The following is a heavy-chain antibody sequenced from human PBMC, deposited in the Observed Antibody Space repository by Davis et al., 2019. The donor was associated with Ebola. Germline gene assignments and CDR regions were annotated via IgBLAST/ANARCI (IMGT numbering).Heavy chain of an antibody. D-gene: IGHD1-14*01. V-gene: IGHV3-7*03. J-gene: IGHJ4*02. Sequence: GESLKISCAASGFTFSSYWMHWVRQAPGKGLEWVANIKEDASEINYVDPVRGRFTISRDNAKSSLYLQMNSLRVDDTAVYYCATVRYDLGQAYWGQGTLVTVSS. CDR3: ATVRYDLGQAY. CDR2: IKEDASEI. CDR1: GFTFSSYW.